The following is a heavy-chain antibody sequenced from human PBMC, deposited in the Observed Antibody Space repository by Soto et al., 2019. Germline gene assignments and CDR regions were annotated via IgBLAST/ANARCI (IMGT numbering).Heavy chain of an antibody. D-gene: IGHD2-2*01. J-gene: IGHJ6*02. V-gene: IGHV3-21*01. CDR2: ISSSSSYI. CDR3: ARDSSTDYYYYGMDV. CDR1: GFTFSSYS. Sequence: EVQLVESGGGLVKPGGSLRLSCAASGFTFSSYSMNWVRQAPGKGLEWVSSISSSSSYIYYADSVKGRFTISRDNAKNSLYLQMNSLRAEDTAVYYCARDSSTDYYYYGMDVWGQGTTVTVSS.